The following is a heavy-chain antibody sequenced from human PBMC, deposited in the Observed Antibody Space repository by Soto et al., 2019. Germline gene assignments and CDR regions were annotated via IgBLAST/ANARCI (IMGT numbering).Heavy chain of an antibody. J-gene: IGHJ4*02. CDR2: INHSGST. CDR1: GGSFSVYY. CDR3: ARYLYCSGARSSGLQAYHFDY. Sequence: SETLSLTCAVYGGSFSVYYWSWVRQPPGKGLEWIGEINHSGSTNYNPSLKSRVTISVDTSKNQFSLKLSSVTAADTAVYYCARYLYCSGARSSGLQAYHFDYWGQGTLVTVSS. V-gene: IGHV4-34*01. D-gene: IGHD2-15*01.